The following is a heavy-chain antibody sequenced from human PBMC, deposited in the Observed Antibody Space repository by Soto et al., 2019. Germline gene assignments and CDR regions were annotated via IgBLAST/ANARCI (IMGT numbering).Heavy chain of an antibody. CDR3: VRDQCSNTRCDPNYFHP. CDR1: GFTFSNYG. Sequence: GGSLRLSCTGTGFTFSNYGIHWVRQAPGKGLEWVGFVWHDGNNEYYADSLKGRITISRDNSNNTVSLLISSLRAEDSAVYYCVRDQCSNTRCDPNYFHPWGQGTMVTVYS. J-gene: IGHJ5*02. CDR2: VWHDGNNE. D-gene: IGHD2-2*01. V-gene: IGHV3-33*08.